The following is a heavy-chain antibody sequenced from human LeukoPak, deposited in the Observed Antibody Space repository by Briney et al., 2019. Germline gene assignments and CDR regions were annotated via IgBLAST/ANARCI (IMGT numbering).Heavy chain of an antibody. V-gene: IGHV1-69*10. CDR1: GGTFSSYA. CDR2: LIPILGKE. D-gene: IGHD2-15*01. Sequence: SVKVSCKASGGTFSSYAISWVRQAPGQGLEGMGGLIPILGKENYAQKFQGRVTITADKSTSTAYMELSSLRSEDTAVYYCAREDLGYCSGGSCYSGAVLGYWGQGTLVTVSS. J-gene: IGHJ4*02. CDR3: AREDLGYCSGGSCYSGAVLGY.